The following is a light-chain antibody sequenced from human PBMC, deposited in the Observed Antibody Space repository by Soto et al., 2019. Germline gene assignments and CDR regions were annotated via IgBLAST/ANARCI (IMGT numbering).Light chain of an antibody. CDR3: QQYNNWWT. V-gene: IGKV3-15*01. J-gene: IGKJ1*01. CDR1: QSVSSS. CDR2: GAS. Sequence: EVVMTQSPATLSMSPGERATLSCRASQSVSSSLAWYQQKPGQAPRLLIYGASTRATGIPDRFSGSGSETEFTLTISSLQAEDFAIYYCQQYNNWWTSGQDTKVDIK.